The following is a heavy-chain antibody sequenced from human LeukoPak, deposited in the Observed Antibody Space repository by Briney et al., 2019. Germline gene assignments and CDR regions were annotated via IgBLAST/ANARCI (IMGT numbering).Heavy chain of an antibody. V-gene: IGHV1-46*01. Sequence: ASVKVSCKASGYIFTGYYMHWVRQAPGQELGWMGRINPSGGSTSYAQKFQGRVTMTRDTSTSTVYMELSSLRSEDTAVYYCARDISGGSVVVMLYTLDYWGQGTLVTVSS. J-gene: IGHJ4*02. D-gene: IGHD3-22*01. CDR1: GYIFTGYY. CDR3: ARDISGGSVVVMLYTLDY. CDR2: INPSGGST.